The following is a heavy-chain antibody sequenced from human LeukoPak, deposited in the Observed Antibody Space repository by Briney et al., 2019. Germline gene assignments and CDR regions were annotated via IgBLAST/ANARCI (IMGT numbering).Heavy chain of an antibody. D-gene: IGHD6-19*01. J-gene: IGHJ5*02. Sequence: PGGSLRLSCAASGFSFSSYGMSWVRQAPGKGLEWVSAISGGGVSTYYTDSVKGRFTISRDNSNNTMYLKMNSLRADDTAVYYCAKDALLHISGWLNWFDPWGQGTLVTVSS. V-gene: IGHV3-23*01. CDR1: GFSFSSYG. CDR2: ISGGGVST. CDR3: AKDALLHISGWLNWFDP.